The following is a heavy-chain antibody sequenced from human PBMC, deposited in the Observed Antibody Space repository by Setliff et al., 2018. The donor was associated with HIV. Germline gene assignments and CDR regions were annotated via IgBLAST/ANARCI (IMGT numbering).Heavy chain of an antibody. D-gene: IGHD6-6*01. Sequence: ASVKVSCKASGGTFSSYAINWVRQAPGQGLEWMGWFNTYNGNTNYAQKLQGRVTLTTDTSTNTAYMELRSLRSDDTAVYYCARDAPCNTEAAPDYWGQGTRVTVSS. CDR3: ARDAPCNTEAAPDY. CDR1: GGTFSSYA. CDR2: FNTYNGNT. J-gene: IGHJ4*02. V-gene: IGHV1-18*01.